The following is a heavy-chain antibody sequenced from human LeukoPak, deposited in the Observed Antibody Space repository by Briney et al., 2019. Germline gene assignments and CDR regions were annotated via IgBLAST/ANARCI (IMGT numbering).Heavy chain of an antibody. CDR1: GYTFTNYA. D-gene: IGHD6-19*01. J-gene: IGHJ4*02. Sequence: GASVKVSCKASGYTFTNYAISWVRQAPGQGLEWMGGIIPIFGTANYAQKLQGRVTMTTDTSTSTAYMELRSLRSDDTAVYYCARDHRIAVAGDFDYWGQGTLVTVSS. CDR3: ARDHRIAVAGDFDY. CDR2: IIPIFGTA. V-gene: IGHV1-18*01.